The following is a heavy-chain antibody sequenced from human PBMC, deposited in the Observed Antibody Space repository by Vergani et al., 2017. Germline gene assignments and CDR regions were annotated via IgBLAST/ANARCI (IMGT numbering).Heavy chain of an antibody. D-gene: IGHD3-22*01. CDR2: IYWDDDK. CDR3: AHTGYYDSSGYYYGPLFDY. J-gene: IGHJ4*02. CDR1: GFSLSTSGVG. Sequence: QITLKESGPTLVKPTQTLTLTCTFSGFSLSTSGVGVGWIRQPPGKALEWLALIYWDDDKRYSPSPKSRLTITKDTSKNQVVLTMTNMDPVDTATYYCAHTGYYDSSGYYYGPLFDYWGQGTLVTVSS. V-gene: IGHV2-5*02.